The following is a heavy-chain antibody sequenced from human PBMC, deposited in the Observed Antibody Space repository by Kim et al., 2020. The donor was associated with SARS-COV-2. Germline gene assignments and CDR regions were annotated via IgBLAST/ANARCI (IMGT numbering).Heavy chain of an antibody. D-gene: IGHD6-13*01. CDR3: AVHKGGPYSSSWYNY. CDR2: ISGSGGST. J-gene: IGHJ4*02. V-gene: IGHV3-23*01. Sequence: GGSLRLSCAASGFTFSSYAMSWVRQAPGKGLEWVSAISGSGGSTYYADSVKGRFTISRDNSKNTLYLQMNSLRAEDTAVYYCAVHKGGPYSSSWYNYWGQGTLVTVSS. CDR1: GFTFSSYA.